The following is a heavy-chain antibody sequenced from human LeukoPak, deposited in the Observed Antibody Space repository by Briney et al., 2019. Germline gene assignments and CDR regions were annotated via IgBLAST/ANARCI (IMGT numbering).Heavy chain of an antibody. Sequence: SETLSLTCTVSGGSISIYYWNWIRQPPGKGLEWIGYIYNSGSSTIYNPSLKSRVTISVDTSKNQFSLRLSSVSAADTAVYFCVRDRELTYWGQGTLVTVSS. CDR1: GGSISIYY. D-gene: IGHD3-10*01. CDR3: VRDRELTY. V-gene: IGHV4-59*01. J-gene: IGHJ4*02. CDR2: IYNSGSST.